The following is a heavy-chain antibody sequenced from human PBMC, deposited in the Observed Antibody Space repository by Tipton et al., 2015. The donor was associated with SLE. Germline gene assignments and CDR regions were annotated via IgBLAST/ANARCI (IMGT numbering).Heavy chain of an antibody. CDR3: ARDGGYGDYAGPGVYYGMDV. D-gene: IGHD4-17*01. CDR2: IYSGGST. V-gene: IGHV3-53*05. J-gene: IGHJ6*02. CDR1: GFTVSSNY. Sequence: SLRLSCAASGFTVSSNYMSWVRQAPGKGLEWVSVIYSGGSTYYADSVKGRFTISRDNSKNTLYLQMNSLRAEDTAVYYCARDGGYGDYAGPGVYYGMDVWGQGTTVTVSS.